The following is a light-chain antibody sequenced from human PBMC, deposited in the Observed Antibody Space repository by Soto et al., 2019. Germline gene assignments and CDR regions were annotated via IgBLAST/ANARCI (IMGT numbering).Light chain of an antibody. Sequence: QSVLTQPASVSGSPGQSITISCTGTSSDVGGYNYVSWYQQHPGKAPKLMIYDVSNRPSGVSNRFSGSKSGNTASLTISGLRAGDGVVNSSSYIQAAREVFGGGTKLTVL. CDR2: DVS. V-gene: IGLV2-14*01. CDR1: SSDVGGYNY. J-gene: IGLJ3*02. CDR3: SYIQAAREV.